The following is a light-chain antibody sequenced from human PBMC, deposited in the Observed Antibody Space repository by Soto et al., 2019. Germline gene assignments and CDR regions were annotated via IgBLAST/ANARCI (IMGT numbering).Light chain of an antibody. V-gene: IGLV2-14*01. CDR3: SSYTSSSTPIYV. CDR2: DVS. CDR1: SSDIGGYNY. J-gene: IGLJ1*01. Sequence: QSALTQPASVSGFPGQSITISCTGTSSDIGGYNYVSWYQQHPGKAPKLMIYDVSNRPSGVSNRFSGSKSGNTASLTISGLQAEDEADYYCSSYTSSSTPIYVFGTGTKVTVL.